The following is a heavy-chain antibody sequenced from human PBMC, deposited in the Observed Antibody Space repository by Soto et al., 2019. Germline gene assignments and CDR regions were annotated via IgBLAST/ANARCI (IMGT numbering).Heavy chain of an antibody. V-gene: IGHV3-7*03. D-gene: IGHD4-17*01. CDR2: IDTDGSRK. CDR3: GRVPLDGNYANGVDV. Sequence: ESGGGLVQPGGSLRLSCAASGFNFNTYWMYWVRQAPGKRLEWVATIDTDGSRKNYVASVTGRFIISRDNAKNSLFLQMNSLRADDTAVYYCGRVPLDGNYANGVDVWGQGTTVTVSS. J-gene: IGHJ6*02. CDR1: GFNFNTYW.